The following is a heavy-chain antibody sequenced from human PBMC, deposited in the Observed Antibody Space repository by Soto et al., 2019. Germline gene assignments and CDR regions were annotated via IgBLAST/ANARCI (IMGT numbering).Heavy chain of an antibody. V-gene: IGHV3-9*01. Sequence: EVQLVESGGGLVQPGRSLRLSCAASGFTFDDYAMHWVRQAPGKGLEWVSGINWNSGSIGYADSVKGRFTISRDNAKNSLYLQMHSLRAEDTALYYCAKDRDSSGWYSAFDRWGQGTMVTVSS. CDR3: AKDRDSSGWYSAFDR. J-gene: IGHJ3*01. CDR2: INWNSGSI. CDR1: GFTFDDYA. D-gene: IGHD6-19*01.